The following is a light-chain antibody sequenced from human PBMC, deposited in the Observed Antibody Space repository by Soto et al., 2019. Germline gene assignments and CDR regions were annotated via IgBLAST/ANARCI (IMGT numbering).Light chain of an antibody. CDR2: DVN. J-gene: IGLJ2*01. V-gene: IGLV2-11*01. CDR3: CSYAGIYLWV. CDR1: SSDVGGYNY. Sequence: QSALTQPRSVSGSPGQSVTISCTGTSSDVGGYNYVSWYQQHTGKAPKLMIYDVNKRPSGVPDRFSGSKSGNTASLTISGLQAADEADYYCCSYAGIYLWVFGGGTKLTVL.